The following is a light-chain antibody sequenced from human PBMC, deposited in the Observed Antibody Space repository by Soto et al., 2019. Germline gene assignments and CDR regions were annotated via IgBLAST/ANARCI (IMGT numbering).Light chain of an antibody. CDR1: QSLLYTDGNTY. CDR3: MESTNWPYT. Sequence: DVVMTQSPLSLPVTLGQPASISCRSSQSLLYTDGNTYLNWFQQRPGQSPRRLIYQVSNRDSGVPDRFSGSGSGTDFSLKINRVEAEDVGVYYCMESTNWPYTFGQGTKLEIK. V-gene: IGKV2-30*01. CDR2: QVS. J-gene: IGKJ2*01.